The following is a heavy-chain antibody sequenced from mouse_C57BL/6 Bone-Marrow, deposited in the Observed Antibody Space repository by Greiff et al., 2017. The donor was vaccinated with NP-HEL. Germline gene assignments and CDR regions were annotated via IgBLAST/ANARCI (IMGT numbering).Heavy chain of an antibody. D-gene: IGHD1-1*01. CDR2: IYPRSGNT. CDR1: GYTFTSYG. CDR3: ARWDYYGSSYDY. Sequence: VQLQESGAELARPGASVKLSCKASGYTFTSYGISWVKQRTGQGLEWIGEIYPRSGNTYYNEKFKGKATLTADKSSSTAYMELRSLTSEDSAVYFCARWDYYGSSYDYGGQGTTLTVSA. J-gene: IGHJ2*01. V-gene: IGHV1-81*01.